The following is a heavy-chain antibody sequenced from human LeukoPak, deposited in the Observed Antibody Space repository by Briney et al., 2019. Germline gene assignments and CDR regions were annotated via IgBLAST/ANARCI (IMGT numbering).Heavy chain of an antibody. D-gene: IGHD1-14*01. J-gene: IGHJ4*02. Sequence: GGSLRLSCAASGFTFSSYSMNWVRQAPGKGLEWVSSISSSSSYIYYADSVKGRFTISRDNAKNSLYLQMNSLRAEDTAVYYCARWRTDHPFDYWGQGTLVTVSS. CDR3: ARWRTDHPFDY. CDR2: ISSSSSYI. CDR1: GFTFSSYS. V-gene: IGHV3-21*01.